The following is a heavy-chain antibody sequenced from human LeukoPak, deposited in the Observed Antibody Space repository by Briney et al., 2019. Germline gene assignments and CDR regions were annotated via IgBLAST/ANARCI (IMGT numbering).Heavy chain of an antibody. CDR1: GYTFTSYG. CDR2: ISAYNGNT. Sequence: SVKVSCKASGYTFTSYGISWVRQAPGQGLEWMGWISAYNGNTNYAQKVQGRVTMTTDTSTSTAYMELRSLRSDDTAVYYCARDPQQLVGATGGGFNFWGQGTLVTVSS. V-gene: IGHV1-18*01. J-gene: IGHJ4*02. D-gene: IGHD1-26*01. CDR3: ARDPQQLVGATGGGFNF.